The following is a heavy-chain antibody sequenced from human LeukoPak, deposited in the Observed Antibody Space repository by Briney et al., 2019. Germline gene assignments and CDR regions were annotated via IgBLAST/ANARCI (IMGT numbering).Heavy chain of an antibody. J-gene: IGHJ4*02. D-gene: IGHD6-25*01. Sequence: SETLSLTCAVYGGSFSGYYWSWIRQPPGKGLEWIGEINHSGSTNYSPSLKSRVTISLDTSRNQFSLKVNSVTAADTAFYYCARVLTAAGLDFWGQGTLVSVSS. CDR3: ARVLTAAGLDF. CDR1: GGSFSGYY. CDR2: INHSGST. V-gene: IGHV4-34*01.